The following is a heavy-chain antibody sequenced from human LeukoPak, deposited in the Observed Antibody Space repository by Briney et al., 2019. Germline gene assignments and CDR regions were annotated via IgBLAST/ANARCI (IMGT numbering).Heavy chain of an antibody. V-gene: IGHV5-51*01. CDR2: IYPGDSDT. CDR3: ARIISGYFDY. CDR1: GSSFTSYW. Sequence: GESLKISCKASGSSFTSYWNGWVRQIPGKGLEWMGIIYPGDSDTRYSPSFQGQVTISADKSISTAYLQWSSLKASDTAMYYCARIISGYFDYWGQGTLVTVSS. D-gene: IGHD3-22*01. J-gene: IGHJ4*02.